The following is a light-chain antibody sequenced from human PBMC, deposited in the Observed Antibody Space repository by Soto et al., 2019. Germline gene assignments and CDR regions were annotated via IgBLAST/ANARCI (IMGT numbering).Light chain of an antibody. CDR1: SSDVGGYNY. CDR2: EVS. J-gene: IGLJ2*01. CDR3: SSYTSSSTLV. Sequence: QSVLTQPASVSRSPGQSFTISCTGSSSDVGGYNYVSWYQQHPGKAPKLMIYEVSNRPSGISNRFSGSKSGNTASLTLSGLQAEDEADYYCSSYTSSSTLVFGGGTKLTVL. V-gene: IGLV2-14*01.